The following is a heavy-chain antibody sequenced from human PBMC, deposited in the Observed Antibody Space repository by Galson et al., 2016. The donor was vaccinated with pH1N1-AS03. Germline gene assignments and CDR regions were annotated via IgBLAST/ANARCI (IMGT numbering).Heavy chain of an antibody. D-gene: IGHD6-13*01. CDR3: ASGNPFLGSSWYEGS. CDR2: ISHSGIT. J-gene: IGHJ5*02. CDR1: GGSLTDYQ. V-gene: IGHV4-34*01. Sequence: SETLSLTCTVSGGSLTDYQWSWIRQSPGKGLEWIGEISHSGITDYNPSLKSRVSISVDTSKDQFSLNLSSMTAADAAVYYCASGNPFLGSSWYEGSWGQGTLGIVSS.